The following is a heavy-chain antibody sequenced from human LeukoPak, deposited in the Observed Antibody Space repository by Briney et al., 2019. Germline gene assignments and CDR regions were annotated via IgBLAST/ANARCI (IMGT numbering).Heavy chain of an antibody. CDR2: IWYDGSDK. V-gene: IGHV3-33*01. J-gene: IGHJ4*02. Sequence: GRSLRLSCAASGFTFSSYTMHWVRQAPGKGLEWVAVIWYDGSDKYYADSVKGRFTISRDNSKNTLYLRVNSLRAEDTALYYCARDRGGRWLQVYYFDYWGQGTLVAVSS. D-gene: IGHD5-24*01. CDR1: GFTFSSYT. CDR3: ARDRGGRWLQVYYFDY.